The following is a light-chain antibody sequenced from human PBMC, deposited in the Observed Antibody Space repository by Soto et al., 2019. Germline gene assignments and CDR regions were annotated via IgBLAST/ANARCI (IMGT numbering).Light chain of an antibody. CDR2: DAS. J-gene: IGKJ2*01. Sequence: EIVLTQSPATLSLSPGERATLSCRASQSVSSYLAWYQQKPGQAPRLLIYDASNRATGIPARFSGSGSGTDFTLTISSLEPKDFAVYYSQQRSNWPPYTFGQGTKLEIK. CDR3: QQRSNWPPYT. CDR1: QSVSSY. V-gene: IGKV3-11*01.